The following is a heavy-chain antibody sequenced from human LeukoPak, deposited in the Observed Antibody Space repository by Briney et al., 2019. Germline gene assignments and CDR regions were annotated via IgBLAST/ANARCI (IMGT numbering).Heavy chain of an antibody. V-gene: IGHV3-48*03. CDR2: ISSSGSPI. CDR3: ARGIAAAITPDY. D-gene: IGHD6-13*01. J-gene: IGHJ4*02. CDR1: GFSFRSYE. Sequence: GGSLRLSCAASGFSFRSYEMNWVRQAPGKGLEWVSYISSSGSPIYYADSVKGRFAISRDNARNSLYLQMNSLRAEDTAVYYCARGIAAAITPDYWGQGTLVTVSS.